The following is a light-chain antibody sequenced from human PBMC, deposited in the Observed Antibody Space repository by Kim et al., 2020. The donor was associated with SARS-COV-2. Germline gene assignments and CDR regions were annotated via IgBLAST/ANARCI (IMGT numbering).Light chain of an antibody. CDR1: QSVSSN. V-gene: IGKV3-15*01. J-gene: IGKJ1*01. CDR2: GAS. Sequence: SAGESATLSGRASQSVSSNLAWYQQKPGQAPRLLIYGASTRATGIPARFSGSGSGTEFTLTISSLQSEDFAVYYCQQYNNWPPWTFGQGTKVDIK. CDR3: QQYNNWPPWT.